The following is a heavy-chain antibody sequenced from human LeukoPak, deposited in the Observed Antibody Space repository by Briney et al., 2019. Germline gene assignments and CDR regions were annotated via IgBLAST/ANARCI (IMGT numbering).Heavy chain of an antibody. CDR1: GGSISTYY. J-gene: IGHJ4*02. Sequence: SETLSLTCTVSGGSISTYYWSWIRQPPGKGLEWIGYIYYSGSTNYNPSLKSRVTISVDTSKNQFSLKLSSVTAADTAVYYCARGEVTYYYGSGSYYFDYWGQGTLVTVSS. V-gene: IGHV4-59*08. CDR3: ARGEVTYYYGSGSYYFDY. CDR2: IYYSGST. D-gene: IGHD3-10*01.